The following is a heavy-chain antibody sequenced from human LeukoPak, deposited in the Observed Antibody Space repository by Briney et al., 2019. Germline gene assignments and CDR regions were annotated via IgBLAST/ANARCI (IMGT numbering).Heavy chain of an antibody. V-gene: IGHV1-46*01. CDR2: INPSGGST. J-gene: IGHJ5*02. CDR3: ARQPSPYYYDSSGYQNWFDP. CDR1: GYTFTSYY. D-gene: IGHD3-22*01. Sequence: ASVKVSCKASGYTFTSYYMHWVRQAPGQGLEWMGIINPSGGSTSYAQKFQSRVTMTRDTSTSTVYMELSSLRSEDTAVYYCARQPSPYYYDSSGYQNWFDPWGQGTLVAVSS.